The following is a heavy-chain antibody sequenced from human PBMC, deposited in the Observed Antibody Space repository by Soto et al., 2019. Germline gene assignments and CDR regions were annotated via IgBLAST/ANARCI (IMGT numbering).Heavy chain of an antibody. CDR3: ARESNAHFDY. CDR1: GFTFSSYW. J-gene: IGHJ4*02. D-gene: IGHD7-27*01. V-gene: IGHV3-7*01. CDR2: IAHDGSEK. Sequence: EVQLVESGGGLVQPGGSLRLSCAVSGFTFSSYWMSWVRQAPGRGLEWVATIAHDGSEKFYVDSVKGRFTISRDNTKNSLYLQINSLRAEDTAVYYCARESNAHFDYWGQGTMVTVSS.